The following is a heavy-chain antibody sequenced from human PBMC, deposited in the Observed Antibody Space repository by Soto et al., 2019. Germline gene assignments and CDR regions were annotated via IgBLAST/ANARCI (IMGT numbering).Heavy chain of an antibody. CDR1: RFTCSTYS. CDR3: AKLLSDILVVPAAMRLAAYHYAMDV. J-gene: IGHJ6*02. Sequence: GYLRRTDAETRFTCSTYSMTEVPQAPGRGLECVSGIIGSGGTKYYADSVKGRFTISRDNSKNTLFLQMISLRAEDTAVYFCAKLLSDILVVPAAMRLAAYHYAMDVWGQGTTVTVSS. CDR2: IIGSGGTK. V-gene: IGHV3-23*01. D-gene: IGHD2-2*01.